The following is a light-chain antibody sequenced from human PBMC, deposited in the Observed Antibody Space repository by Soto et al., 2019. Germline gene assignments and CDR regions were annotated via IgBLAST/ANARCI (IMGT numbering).Light chain of an antibody. Sequence: DIQMTQSPSSLSASVGDRVTITCRASQDISNYLAWYQQKPGKVTKLLIYDASTLQSGVPSRFSGSGSGTDFTLTISSLQPEDAATYFCQKCNSPPPFTFGPGTKVDIK. J-gene: IGKJ3*01. CDR3: QKCNSPPPFT. CDR2: DAS. CDR1: QDISNY. V-gene: IGKV1-27*01.